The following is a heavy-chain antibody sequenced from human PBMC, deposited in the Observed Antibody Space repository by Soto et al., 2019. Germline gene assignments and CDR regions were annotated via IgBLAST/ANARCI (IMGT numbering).Heavy chain of an antibody. CDR1: GGSISSGGYY. V-gene: IGHV4-31*03. D-gene: IGHD3-16*02. Sequence: QVQLQESGPGMVKPSQTLSLTCTVSGGSISSGGYYWNWIRQHPGKGPEWIGYISYRGSTYYNPSLKSRVTISVDTSKNQFPLKLSPVTAADTAVYYCAREPLSWGQGPLVTVSS. J-gene: IGHJ4*02. CDR3: AREPLS. CDR2: ISYRGST.